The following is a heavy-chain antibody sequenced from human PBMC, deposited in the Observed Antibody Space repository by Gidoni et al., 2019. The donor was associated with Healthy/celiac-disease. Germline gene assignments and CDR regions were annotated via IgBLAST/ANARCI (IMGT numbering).Heavy chain of an antibody. CDR1: GFPFRQPR. V-gene: IGHV3-15*07. J-gene: IGHJ4*02. CDR2: IKSKTDGGTT. D-gene: IGHD3-3*01. CDR3: TSELPFWGGYSGFDY. Sequence: EVQLVESGGGLVKPGGSLRLSCATSGFPFRQPRMNWVRQAPGKGLEWVGRIKSKTDGGTTDYAAPVKGRFTISRDDSKNTLYLQMNSLKTEDTAVYYCTSELPFWGGYSGFDYWGQGTLVTVSS.